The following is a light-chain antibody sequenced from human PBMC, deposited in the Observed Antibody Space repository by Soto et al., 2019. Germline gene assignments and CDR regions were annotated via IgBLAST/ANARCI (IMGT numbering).Light chain of an antibody. V-gene: IGKV3-20*01. CDR2: GAS. J-gene: IGKJ1*01. CDR1: QSVSSNF. Sequence: ILLTQSPGTLSLSPGERATLSCRASQSVSSNFLAWYQQKPGQAPRLLIYGASNRATGIPDKFNGSGSGTDFTLTISRLEPEDFAMYYCQQYGSSPRTFGQGTKVE. CDR3: QQYGSSPRT.